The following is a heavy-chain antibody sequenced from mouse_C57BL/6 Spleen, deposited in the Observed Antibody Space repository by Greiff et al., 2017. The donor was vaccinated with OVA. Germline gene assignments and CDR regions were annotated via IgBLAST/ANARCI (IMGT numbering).Heavy chain of an antibody. J-gene: IGHJ3*01. CDR2: ISSGGSYT. Sequence: EVMLVESGGDLVKPGGSLKLSCAASGFTFSSYGMSWVRQTPDKRLEWVATISSGGSYTYYPDSVKGRFTISRDNAKNTLYLQMSSLKSEDTAMYYCASDRFAYWGQGTLVTVSA. CDR1: GFTFSSYG. V-gene: IGHV5-6*01. CDR3: ASDRFAY.